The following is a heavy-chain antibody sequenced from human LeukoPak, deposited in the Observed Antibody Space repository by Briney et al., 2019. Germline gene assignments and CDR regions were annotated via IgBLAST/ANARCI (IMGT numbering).Heavy chain of an antibody. D-gene: IGHD2-15*01. CDR3: ARGRRRYCSGGSCSDY. CDR1: GFTFSSYS. CDR2: ISSSGSYI. J-gene: IGHJ4*02. Sequence: GGSLRLSCAASGFTFSSYSMNWVRQAPGKGLEWVSSISSSGSYIYYADSVKGRFTISRDNAKNSLYLQMNSLRAEDTAVYYCARGRRRYCSGGSCSDYWGQGTLVTVSS. V-gene: IGHV3-21*01.